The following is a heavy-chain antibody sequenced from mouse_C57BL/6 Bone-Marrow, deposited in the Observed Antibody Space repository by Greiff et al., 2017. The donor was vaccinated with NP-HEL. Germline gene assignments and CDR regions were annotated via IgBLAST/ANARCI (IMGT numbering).Heavy chain of an antibody. V-gene: IGHV14-4*01. CDR1: GFNITDDY. CDR2: IDPENGDT. CDR3: TYPSVTAVVDYWYFDV. J-gene: IGHJ1*03. D-gene: IGHD1-1*01. Sequence: EVQLQQSGAELVRPGASVKLSCTASGFNITDDYMHWVKQRPEQGLEWIGWIDPENGDTEYASKFQGKATITADTSSNTAYLQLSSLTSEDTAVYYCTYPSVTAVVDYWYFDVWGTGTAVTVTA.